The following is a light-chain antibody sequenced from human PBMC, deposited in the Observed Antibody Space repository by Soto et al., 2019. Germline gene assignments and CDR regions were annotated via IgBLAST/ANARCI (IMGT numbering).Light chain of an antibody. J-gene: IGKJ3*01. V-gene: IGKV1-39*01. CDR3: QQTFSTPFT. CDR2: AAS. Sequence: DIQMTQSPSSLSPSVGDRVTITCRASQSISRYLNWYQQKPGKAPNLLIYAASSLQSGVPSRFTGSGSGTDFTLTITSLQPEDFATYFCQQTFSTPFTFGPGTRVDIK. CDR1: QSISRY.